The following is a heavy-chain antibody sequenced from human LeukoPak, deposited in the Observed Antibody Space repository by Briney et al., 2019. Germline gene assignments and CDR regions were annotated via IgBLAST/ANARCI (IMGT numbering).Heavy chain of an antibody. J-gene: IGHJ4*02. Sequence: SETLSLTCTVSGGSISSSSYYWGWIRQPPGKGLEWIGEIYHSGSTNYNPSLKSRVTISVDKSKNQFSLKLSSVTAADTAVYYCAREGGIIAVAGTFDYWGQGTPVTVSS. CDR3: AREGGIIAVAGTFDY. V-gene: IGHV4-39*07. CDR1: GGSISSSSYY. D-gene: IGHD6-19*01. CDR2: IYHSGST.